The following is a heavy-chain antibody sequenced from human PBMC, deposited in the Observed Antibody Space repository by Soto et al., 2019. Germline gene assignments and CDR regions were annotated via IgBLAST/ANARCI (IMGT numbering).Heavy chain of an antibody. Sequence: QVQLQESGPGLVKPSGTLSLTCVVSGASIFSDDWWTWVRQSPGKGLEWLGEIHRSGTTNYNPSLNSRVTISLDISKTQFSLNLNSVTAADTAVYYCPNWGGLNFPRVLWGRGTLVTVS. CDR3: PNWGGLNFPRVL. V-gene: IGHV4-4*02. CDR2: IHRSGTT. CDR1: GASIFSDDW. J-gene: IGHJ4*02. D-gene: IGHD3-16*01.